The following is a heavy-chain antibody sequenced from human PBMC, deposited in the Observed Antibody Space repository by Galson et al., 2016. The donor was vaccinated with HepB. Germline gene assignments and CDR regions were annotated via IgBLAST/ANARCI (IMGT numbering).Heavy chain of an antibody. CDR2: IIPLFGAT. D-gene: IGHD4-17*01. CDR1: SNFA. J-gene: IGHJ5*02. V-gene: IGHV1-69*06. CDR3: ARGADFADSGWFDP. Sequence: SNFAIGWLRQAPGQGLEWMGGIIPLFGATNYAQKFQGRVTITADKSTTTVYMDLSSLRSEDTAVYYCARGADFADSGWFDPWGQGTLVTVSS.